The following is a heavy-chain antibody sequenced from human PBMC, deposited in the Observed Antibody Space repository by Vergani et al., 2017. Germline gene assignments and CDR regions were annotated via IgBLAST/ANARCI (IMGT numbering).Heavy chain of an antibody. Sequence: QVQLQQWGGGLLKPSETLSLTCVVNGGSFTSYHWTWIRQSPGEGLEWVGDIDHTGRPDYNPSLKSRLTMSVDKSQIQFSLTLNSVTATDTAIYFCARVNTETNGHLYYYYYMDVWGQGTAVTVS. CDR1: GGSFTSYH. J-gene: IGHJ6*03. D-gene: IGHD4-11*01. CDR3: ARVNTETNGHLYYYYYMDV. V-gene: IGHV4-34*01. CDR2: IDHTGRP.